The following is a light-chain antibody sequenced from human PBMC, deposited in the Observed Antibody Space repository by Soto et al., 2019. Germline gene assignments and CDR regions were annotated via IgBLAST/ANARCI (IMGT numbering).Light chain of an antibody. CDR1: QSLTNPY. Sequence: DIVLTQSPGSLSLSPGERATLSCRARQSLTNPYIAWYQQKPGQAPRLLIYDASNRATGIPDRFRGSGSGTDFTLTISSLEPEDFALYYCQQGTDWPPGTFGQGTKVDIK. CDR2: DAS. V-gene: IGKV3D-20*02. J-gene: IGKJ1*01. CDR3: QQGTDWPPGT.